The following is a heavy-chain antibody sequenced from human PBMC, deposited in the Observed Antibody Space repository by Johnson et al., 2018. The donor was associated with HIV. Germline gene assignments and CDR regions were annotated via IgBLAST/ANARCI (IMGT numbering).Heavy chain of an antibody. J-gene: IGHJ3*02. CDR3: PRETNSAMAGDAFDI. CDR1: GFIFSSYW. D-gene: IGHD5-18*01. Sequence: EVRLVESGGGLVQPGGSLRLSCAASGFIFSSYWMHWVRQAPGKGLVWVSRINSDGSSTTYADSVQGRFTISRDNAKNTLYLQMNSLRAEDTAVYYCPRETNSAMAGDAFDIWGQGTMVTVSS. CDR2: INSDGSST. V-gene: IGHV3-74*01.